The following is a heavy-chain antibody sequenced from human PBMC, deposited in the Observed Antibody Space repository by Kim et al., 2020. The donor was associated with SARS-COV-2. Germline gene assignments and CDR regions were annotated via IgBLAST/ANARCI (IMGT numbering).Heavy chain of an antibody. CDR3: AGRSSTTFDI. CDR1: GDSVSSNSAA. V-gene: IGHV6-1*01. Sequence: SQTLSLTCAISGDSVSSNSAACNWIRQSPSRGLEWLGRTYYRSKWYNEYAVSLKSRITINSDTSKNQLSLQLNSVTPEDTAVYYCAGRSSTTFDIWGQGTMVTVSS. CDR2: TYYRSKWYN. J-gene: IGHJ3*02. D-gene: IGHD2-2*01.